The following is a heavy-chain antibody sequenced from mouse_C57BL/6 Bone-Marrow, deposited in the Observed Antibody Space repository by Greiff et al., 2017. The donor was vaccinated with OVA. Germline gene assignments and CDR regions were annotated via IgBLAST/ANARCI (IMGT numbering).Heavy chain of an antibody. V-gene: IGHV1-22*01. J-gene: IGHJ4*01. CDR1: GYTFTDYN. D-gene: IGHD2-13*01. CDR3: TRDYYYYAMDF. CDR2: INPNNGGT. Sequence: DVQLQESGPELVKPGASVKMSCKASGYTFTDYNMHWVKQSHGKSLEWIGYINPNNGGTSYNQKFKGKATLTVNKSSSTAYRELRSLTSEDSAVFYYTRDYYYYAMDFWGQGTSVTGSS.